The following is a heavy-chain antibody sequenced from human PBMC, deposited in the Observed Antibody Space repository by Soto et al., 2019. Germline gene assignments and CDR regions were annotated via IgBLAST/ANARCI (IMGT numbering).Heavy chain of an antibody. CDR1: GGSISSGGYY. CDR3: ARGGYYYENSGQNAYDY. Sequence: SETLSLTCTVPGGSISSGGYYWSWIRQHPGKGLEWIGYIYYGGSTYYNPSLKSRATISGDTSKNQFSLKLSSVTAADTAVYYCARGGYYYENSGQNAYDYWGQGILVTVSS. J-gene: IGHJ4*01. CDR2: IYYGGST. V-gene: IGHV4-31*03. D-gene: IGHD3-22*01.